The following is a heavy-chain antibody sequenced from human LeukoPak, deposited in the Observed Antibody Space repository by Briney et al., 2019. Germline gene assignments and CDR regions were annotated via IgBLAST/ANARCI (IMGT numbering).Heavy chain of an antibody. Sequence: SQTLSLTCTVSGGSISSGGYYWSWIRQHPGTGLEWIGYIYYSGSTYYNPSLKSRVTISVDTSKNQFSLKLSSVTAADTAVYYCARGIQLWLPLSFDYWGQGTLVTVSS. J-gene: IGHJ4*02. CDR3: ARGIQLWLPLSFDY. CDR2: IYYSGST. D-gene: IGHD5-18*01. CDR1: GGSISSGGYY. V-gene: IGHV4-31*03.